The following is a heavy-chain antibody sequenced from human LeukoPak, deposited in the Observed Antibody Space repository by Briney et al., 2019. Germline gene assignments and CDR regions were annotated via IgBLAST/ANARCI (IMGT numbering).Heavy chain of an antibody. V-gene: IGHV1-3*01. CDR3: ARDSGSGNNDY. J-gene: IGHJ4*02. Sequence: ASVKVSCKASGYTFTSYAIHWERHAPGQRLEWMGWISAGNGNTKYSQNSQGRVTFISNTSATTAFMELSSLRSEDAAVYYCARDSGSGNNDYWGQGTLVTVSS. CDR1: GYTFTSYA. CDR2: ISAGNGNT. D-gene: IGHD1-26*01.